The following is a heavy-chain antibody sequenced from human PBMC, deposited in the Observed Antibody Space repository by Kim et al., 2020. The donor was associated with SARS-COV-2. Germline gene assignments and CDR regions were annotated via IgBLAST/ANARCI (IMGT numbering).Heavy chain of an antibody. J-gene: IGHJ4*02. CDR1: GYTFTGYY. Sequence: ASVKVSCKASGYTFTGYYMHWVRQAPGQGIEWMGRVNPNSGGTNYAQKFQGRVTMTRDTSISTAYMELSRLRSDDTAVYYCATAKYSYGSGSYYIFDYWGQGTLVTVSS. CDR3: ATAKYSYGSGSYYIFDY. D-gene: IGHD3-10*01. V-gene: IGHV1-2*06. CDR2: VNPNSGGT.